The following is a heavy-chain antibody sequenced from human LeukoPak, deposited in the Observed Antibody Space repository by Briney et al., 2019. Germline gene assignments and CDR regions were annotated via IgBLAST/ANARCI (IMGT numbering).Heavy chain of an antibody. J-gene: IGHJ5*02. Sequence: SETLSLTCTVSGGSISSYYWSWIRQPPGKGLEWIGYIYYSGSTNYNPSLKSRVTISVDTSKNQFSLKLSSVTAADTAAYYCAREKHPADWFDPWGQGTLVTVSS. V-gene: IGHV4-59*01. CDR3: AREKHPADWFDP. CDR1: GGSISSYY. CDR2: IYYSGST.